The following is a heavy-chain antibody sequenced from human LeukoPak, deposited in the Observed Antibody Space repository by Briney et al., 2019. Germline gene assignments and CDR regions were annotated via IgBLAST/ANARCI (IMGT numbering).Heavy chain of an antibody. J-gene: IGHJ5*02. CDR2: IYYSGST. CDR3: ARRIALAGTYNWFDP. D-gene: IGHD6-19*01. V-gene: IGHV4-39*01. CDR1: GSSISSSSYY. Sequence: PSETLSLTCTVSGSSISSSSYYGGWIRQPPGKGLEWIGSIYYSGSTYYNPSLKSRVTISVDTSKNQFSLKLSSVTAADTAVYYCARRIALAGTYNWFDPWGQGTLVTVSS.